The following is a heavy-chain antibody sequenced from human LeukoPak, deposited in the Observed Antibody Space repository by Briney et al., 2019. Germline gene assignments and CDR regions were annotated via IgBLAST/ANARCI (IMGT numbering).Heavy chain of an antibody. V-gene: IGHV3-48*01. Sequence: GSLRLSCAASGFTFSDYSMNWVRQAPGKGLAWISYIGIDSGNTNYADSVKGRFTISGDKAKNSLYLQMNNLRVEDTAVYYCARDYKYAFDNWGQGTLVTVSS. CDR1: GFTFSDYS. CDR2: IGIDSGNT. J-gene: IGHJ4*02. CDR3: ARDYKYAFDN. D-gene: IGHD5-24*01.